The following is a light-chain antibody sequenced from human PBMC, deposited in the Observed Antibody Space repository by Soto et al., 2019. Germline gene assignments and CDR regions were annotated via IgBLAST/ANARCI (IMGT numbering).Light chain of an antibody. CDR3: QQRTNWPPT. J-gene: IGKJ4*01. Sequence: EIVLTQSPATLSLPPGERATLSCRASQSVRNDLVWYHQKPGQAPRVLIYSASNRATGIPARVSGSGSGTDFTLTISSLEPEDFAVYYCQQRTNWPPTFGGGTKVEMK. V-gene: IGKV3-11*01. CDR2: SAS. CDR1: QSVRND.